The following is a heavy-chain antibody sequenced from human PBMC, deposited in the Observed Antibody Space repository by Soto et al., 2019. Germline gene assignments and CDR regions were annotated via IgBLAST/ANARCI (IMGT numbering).Heavy chain of an antibody. V-gene: IGHV4-30-4*01. Sequence: SETLSLTCTVSGGSISRGDYYWSWIPQPPGKGLEWIGYIYYSGSTYYNPSLKSRVTISVDTSKNQFSLKLSSVTAADTAVYYCARERPDGARLDPWGQGTLVTVSS. D-gene: IGHD6-6*01. CDR3: ARERPDGARLDP. CDR2: IYYSGST. J-gene: IGHJ5*02. CDR1: GGSISRGDYY.